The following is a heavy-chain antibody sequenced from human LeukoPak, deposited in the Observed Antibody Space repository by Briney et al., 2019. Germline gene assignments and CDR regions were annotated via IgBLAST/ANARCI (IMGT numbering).Heavy chain of an antibody. CDR1: GFTFSSYS. D-gene: IGHD4-23*01. Sequence: PGGSLRLSCAASGFTFSSYSMNWVRQAPGKGLELVSYISRSSSTISYADSVKGRFTISRDNAKNSLYLRMNSLRVEDTAVYFCARDRGVVNPYFFDYWGQGTLVTVSS. J-gene: IGHJ4*02. CDR3: ARDRGVVNPYFFDY. CDR2: ISRSSSTI. V-gene: IGHV3-48*01.